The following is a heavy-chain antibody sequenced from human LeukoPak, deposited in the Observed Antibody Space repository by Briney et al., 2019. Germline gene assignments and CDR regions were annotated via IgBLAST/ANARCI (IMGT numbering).Heavy chain of an antibody. Sequence: ASVKVSCKASGYTFTSYDINWVRQATGQGLEWMVWMNPNSGNTGYAQKFQGRVTMTRNTSISTAYMELSSLRSEDTAVYYCARGSSWDGYNSDWFDPWGQGTLVTVSS. CDR2: MNPNSGNT. CDR1: GYTFTSYD. D-gene: IGHD5-24*01. V-gene: IGHV1-8*01. J-gene: IGHJ5*02. CDR3: ARGSSWDGYNSDWFDP.